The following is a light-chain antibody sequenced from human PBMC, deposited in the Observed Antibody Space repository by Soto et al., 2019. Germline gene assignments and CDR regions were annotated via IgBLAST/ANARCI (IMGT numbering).Light chain of an antibody. CDR3: QSYDDDMVA. V-gene: IGLV6-57*01. J-gene: IGLJ2*01. CDR1: SGSIASSY. CDR2: ENK. Sequence: NFMLTQPHSVSESPGKTVTISCTRSSGSIASSYVQWYQQRPGSSPTTVIFENKERPSGVPDRFSGSLDSSSNSASLTISGLTTEDEADYYCQSYDDDMVAFGGGTKLTVL.